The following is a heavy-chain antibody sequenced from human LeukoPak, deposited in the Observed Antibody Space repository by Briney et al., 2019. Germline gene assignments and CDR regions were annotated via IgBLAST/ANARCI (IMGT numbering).Heavy chain of an antibody. CDR1: GGSISSSSYY. J-gene: IGHJ4*02. D-gene: IGHD3-10*01. CDR2: IYYSGST. Sequence: SETLSLTCTASGGSISSSSYYWGWIRQPPGKGLEWIGSIYYSGSTYYNPSLKSRVTISVDTSKNQFSLKLSSVTAADTAVYYRARDNTMVRGNDYWGQGTLVTVSS. V-gene: IGHV4-39*07. CDR3: ARDNTMVRGNDY.